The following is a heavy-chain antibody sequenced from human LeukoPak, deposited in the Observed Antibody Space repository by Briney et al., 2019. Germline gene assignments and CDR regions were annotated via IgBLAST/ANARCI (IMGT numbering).Heavy chain of an antibody. D-gene: IGHD6-13*01. CDR2: IYTSGST. V-gene: IGHV4-4*07. Sequence: PSETLSLTCTVPGGSISSYYGSWVRPPAGEGLEWVGRIYTSGSTNYNPPLKRRAAISFDTSKHQFSLTLISVTAAPTAVYYCARGYSSSWYDYMDVWGKGTTVTVSS. J-gene: IGHJ6*03. CDR3: ARGYSSSWYDYMDV. CDR1: GGSISSYY.